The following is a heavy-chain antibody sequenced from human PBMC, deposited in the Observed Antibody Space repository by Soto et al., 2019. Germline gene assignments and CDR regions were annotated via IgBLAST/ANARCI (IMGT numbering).Heavy chain of an antibody. D-gene: IGHD6-6*01. Sequence: ASVKVSCKASGYTFTGYYMHWVRQAPGQGLEWMGWMNPNSGGTNYAQKFQGRVTMIRDTSISTANMELSRLRSDDTAVYYCPGVRRAACPEDWFGPWDKGTRGTV. CDR2: MNPNSGGT. CDR1: GYTFTGYY. V-gene: IGHV1-2*02. J-gene: IGHJ5*02. CDR3: PGVRRAACPEDWFGP.